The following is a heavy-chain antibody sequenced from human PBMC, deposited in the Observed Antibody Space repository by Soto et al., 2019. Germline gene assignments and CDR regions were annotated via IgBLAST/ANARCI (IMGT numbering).Heavy chain of an antibody. CDR2: IIPILGIA. J-gene: IGHJ4*02. V-gene: IGHV1-69*02. CDR1: GGTFSSYT. Sequence: QVQLVQSGAEVKKPGSSVKVSCKASGGTFSSYTISWVRQAPGQGLEWMGRIIPILGIANYAQKFQGRVTVTGXKSTSTAYMELSSLRSEDTAVYYCARSLGATMRDYWGQGTLVTVSS. D-gene: IGHD1-26*01. CDR3: ARSLGATMRDY.